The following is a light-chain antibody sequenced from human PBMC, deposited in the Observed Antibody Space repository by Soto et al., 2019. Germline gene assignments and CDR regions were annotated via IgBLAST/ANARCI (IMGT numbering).Light chain of an antibody. J-gene: IGLJ2*01. CDR2: EGS. CDR1: SRDVGTYTL. V-gene: IGLV2-14*02. Sequence: QSALTQPASVSGSPGQSITISCTGTSRDVGTYTLVSWYQHYPGKAPKLIIYEGSKRPSGVSNRFSASKTGRTASLTISGLQPEDEADYYCSSFRSGGTRVLFGGGTKLTVL. CDR3: SSFRSGGTRVL.